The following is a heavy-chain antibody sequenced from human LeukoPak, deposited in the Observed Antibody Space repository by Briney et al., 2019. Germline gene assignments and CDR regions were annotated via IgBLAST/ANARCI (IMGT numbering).Heavy chain of an antibody. CDR2: IYYSGST. CDR1: GGSISSYY. V-gene: IGHV4-59*01. D-gene: IGHD6-13*01. Sequence: PSETLSLTCTVSGGSISSYYWSWIRQPPGKGLEWIGCIYYSGSTNYNPSLKSRVTISVDTSKNQFSLKLSSVTAADTAVYYCAREVLAAGSLWFDPWGQGTLVTVSS. J-gene: IGHJ5*02. CDR3: AREVLAAGSLWFDP.